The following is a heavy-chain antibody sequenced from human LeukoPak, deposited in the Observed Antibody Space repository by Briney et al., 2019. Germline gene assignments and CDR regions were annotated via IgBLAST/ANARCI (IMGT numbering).Heavy chain of an antibody. Sequence: GGSLRLSCAVSGLSVSAYSMSWVRQAPGKGLEWISFISSSENTKWRADSVKGRFTISRDNAKNSLYLQMNSLRVEDTAVYYCTSWGDTTAEYFQRWGQGTLVTVSS. V-gene: IGHV3-48*01. CDR1: GLSVSAYS. CDR2: ISSSENTK. CDR3: TSWGDTTAEYFQR. D-gene: IGHD2-21*02. J-gene: IGHJ1*01.